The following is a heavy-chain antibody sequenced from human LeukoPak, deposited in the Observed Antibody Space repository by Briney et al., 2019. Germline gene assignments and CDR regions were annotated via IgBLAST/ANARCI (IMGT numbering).Heavy chain of an antibody. CDR3: AELGITMIGGV. V-gene: IGHV3-30*02. Sequence: PGGSLRLSCAVSGFTLRIYGMHWVRQAPGKGLEWVAFIWYDGSMKYADSVQGRFTISRDNSKNTLYLQMNSLRAEDTAVYYCAELGITMIGGVWGKGTTVTISS. D-gene: IGHD3-10*02. CDR1: GFTLRIYG. J-gene: IGHJ6*04. CDR2: IWYDGSMK.